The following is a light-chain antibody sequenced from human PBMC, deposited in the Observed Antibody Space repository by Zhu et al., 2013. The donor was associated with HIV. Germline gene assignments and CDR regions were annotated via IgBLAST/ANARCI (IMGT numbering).Light chain of an antibody. V-gene: IGLV1-51*01. J-gene: IGLJ2*01. CDR1: SSNIGNNY. CDR2: DNN. Sequence: QSVLTQPPSVSAAPGQKVTISCSGSSSNIGNNYVCWYRQLPGTAPKLLIFDNNKRPSGIPDRCSGSKSGTSATLDITGLQTGDEADYYCVTWDNSLSALVFGGGTKLTVL. CDR3: VTWDNSLSALV.